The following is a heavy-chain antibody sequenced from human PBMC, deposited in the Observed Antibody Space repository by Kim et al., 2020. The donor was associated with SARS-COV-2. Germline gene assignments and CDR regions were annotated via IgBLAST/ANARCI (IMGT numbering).Heavy chain of an antibody. CDR3: ARRGYSGSYYGGHYFDY. V-gene: IGHV5-51*01. Sequence: FQGQVTISADKSISTAYLQWSSLKASDTAMYYCARRGYSGSYYGGHYFDYWGQGTLVTVSS. D-gene: IGHD1-26*01. J-gene: IGHJ4*02.